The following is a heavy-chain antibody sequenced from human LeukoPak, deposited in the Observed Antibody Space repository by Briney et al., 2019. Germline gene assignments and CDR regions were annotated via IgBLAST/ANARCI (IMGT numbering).Heavy chain of an antibody. CDR3: ARGAVYGSGSYYNGFDP. V-gene: IGHV1-2*06. D-gene: IGHD3-10*01. CDR2: INPNSGGT. CDR1: GYTFTGYY. J-gene: IGHJ5*02. Sequence: ASVKVSCKASGYTFTGYYMHWVRQAPGQGLEWMGRINPNSGGTNYAQKFQGRVTMTRNTSISTAYMELSSLRSEDTAVYYCARGAVYGSGSYYNGFDPWGQGTLVTVSS.